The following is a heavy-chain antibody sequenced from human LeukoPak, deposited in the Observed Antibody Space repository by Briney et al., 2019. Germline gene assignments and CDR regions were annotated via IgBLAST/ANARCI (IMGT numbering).Heavy chain of an antibody. V-gene: IGHV4-59*08. CDR2: IYYSGGT. CDR3: ARPQDYGDGAFDI. Sequence: SETLSLTCTVSGGSISSYYWSWIRQPPGKGLEWIGYIYYSGGTNYNPSLKSRVIISLDTSKNQFSLKLSSVTAADTAVYYCARPQDYGDGAFDIWGQGTMVTVSS. CDR1: GGSISSYY. J-gene: IGHJ3*02. D-gene: IGHD4-17*01.